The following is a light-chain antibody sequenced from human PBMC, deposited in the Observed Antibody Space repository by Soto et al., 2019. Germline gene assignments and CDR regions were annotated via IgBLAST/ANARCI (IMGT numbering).Light chain of an antibody. Sequence: QSVLTQPPSVSGSPGQSVAISCTGTSSDISAYNRVSWYQQPPGTAPKLMIYDVNNRPSGVPDRFSGSKSGNTASLTISGLQADDEADYYCSSFTSSNTYVFGTGTRSPS. V-gene: IGLV2-18*02. J-gene: IGLJ1*01. CDR1: SSDISAYNR. CDR3: SSFTSSNTYV. CDR2: DVN.